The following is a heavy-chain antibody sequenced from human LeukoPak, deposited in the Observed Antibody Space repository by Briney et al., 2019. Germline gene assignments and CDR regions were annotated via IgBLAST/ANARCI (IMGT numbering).Heavy chain of an antibody. J-gene: IGHJ2*01. CDR1: GGSFSDYY. CDR3: AGTPRGYGDYPWYFDL. V-gene: IGHV4-34*01. Sequence: SETLSLTCAVYGGSFSDYYWSWIRQPPGKGLEWIGEINHSGSTNYNPSLKSRVTISVDTSKNQFSLKLTSVTAADTAVYYCAGTPRGYGDYPWYFDLWGRGTLVTVSS. D-gene: IGHD4-17*01. CDR2: INHSGST.